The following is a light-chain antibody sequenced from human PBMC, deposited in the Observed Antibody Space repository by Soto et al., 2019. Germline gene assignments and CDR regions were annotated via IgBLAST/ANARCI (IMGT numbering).Light chain of an antibody. CDR2: DAS. CDR1: QTIRSW. J-gene: IGKJ1*01. Sequence: DIQMTQSPSSLSASVEDRVIITCRASQTIRSWLAWYQQKPGKAPTLLIYDASSLQSGVPSRFSGSGSGTEFTLTISSLQPDDFATYYCQQYQIDWTFGQGTKVDIK. V-gene: IGKV1-5*01. CDR3: QQYQIDWT.